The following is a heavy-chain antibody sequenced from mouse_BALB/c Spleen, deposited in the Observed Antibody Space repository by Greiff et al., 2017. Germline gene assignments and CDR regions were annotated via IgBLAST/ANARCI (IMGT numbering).Heavy chain of an antibody. CDR1: GYSITSDYA. V-gene: IGHV3-2*02. CDR2: ISYSGST. D-gene: IGHD1-1*01. J-gene: IGHJ2*01. CDR3: ARSVYYGSSSYYFDY. Sequence: EVKLVESGPGLVKPSQSLSLTCTVTGYSITSDYAWNWIRQFPGNKLEWMGYISYSGSTSYNPSLKSRISITRDTSKNQFFLQLNSVTTEDTATYYCARSVYYGSSSYYFDYWGQGTTLTVSS.